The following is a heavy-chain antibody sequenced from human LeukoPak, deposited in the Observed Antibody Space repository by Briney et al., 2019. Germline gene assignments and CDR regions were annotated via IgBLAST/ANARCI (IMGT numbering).Heavy chain of an antibody. Sequence: SGPALVKPTQTLTLTCTFSGFPLSTSGMRVSWIRQPPGKALEWLARIDWDDDKFHSTSLKTRLTISKDTSKNQVVLTMTNMDPVDTATYYCARVRCGGDCYPDYWGQGTLVTVSS. D-gene: IGHD2-21*02. CDR2: IDWDDDK. V-gene: IGHV2-70*04. CDR1: GFPLSTSGMR. J-gene: IGHJ4*02. CDR3: ARVRCGGDCYPDY.